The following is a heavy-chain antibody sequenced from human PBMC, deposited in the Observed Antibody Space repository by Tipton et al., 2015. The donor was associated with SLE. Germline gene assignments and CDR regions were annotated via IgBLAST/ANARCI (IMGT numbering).Heavy chain of an antibody. CDR1: GYSISSGYY. CDR2: IYHSGST. Sequence: LRLSCAVSGYSISSGYYWGWIRQPPGKGLEWIGSIYHSGSTYYNPSLKSRVTISVDTSKNQFSLKLSSVTAADTAVCYCASVNYVASSGFDYWGQGTLVTVSS. J-gene: IGHJ4*02. CDR3: ASVNYVASSGFDY. V-gene: IGHV4-38-2*01. D-gene: IGHD3-22*01.